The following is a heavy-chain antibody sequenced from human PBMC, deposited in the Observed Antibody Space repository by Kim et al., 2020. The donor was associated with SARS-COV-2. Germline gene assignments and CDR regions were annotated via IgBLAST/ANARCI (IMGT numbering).Heavy chain of an antibody. J-gene: IGHJ6*02. Sequence: GGSLRLSCAASGFTFSSYDMHWVRQATGKGLEWVSAIGTAGDTYYPGSVKGRFTISRENAKNSLYLQMNSLRAGDTAVYYCARARHTENDYGDYYYYGMDVWGQGTTVTVSS. V-gene: IGHV3-13*04. CDR1: GFTFSSYD. CDR2: IGTAGDT. D-gene: IGHD4-17*01. CDR3: ARARHTENDYGDYYYYGMDV.